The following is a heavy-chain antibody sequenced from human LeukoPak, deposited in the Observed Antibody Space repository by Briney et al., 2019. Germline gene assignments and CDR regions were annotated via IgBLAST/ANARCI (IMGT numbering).Heavy chain of an antibody. CDR1: GFTFNSYA. CDR2: ISYDGSNK. Sequence: GRSLRLSCAASGFTFNSYAMHWVRQAPGKGLEWVAVISYDGSNKYYADSVKGRFTISRDNSKNTLYLQMNSLKAEDTAVYYCARAPSKIVVVITYFQHWGQGTLVTVSS. D-gene: IGHD3-22*01. V-gene: IGHV3-30-3*01. J-gene: IGHJ1*01. CDR3: ARAPSKIVVVITYFQH.